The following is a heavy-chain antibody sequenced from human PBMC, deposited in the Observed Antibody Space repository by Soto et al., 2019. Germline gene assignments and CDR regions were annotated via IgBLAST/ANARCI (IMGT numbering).Heavy chain of an antibody. V-gene: IGHV1-58*01. CDR3: AREGPLDTAMVSDAFDI. J-gene: IGHJ3*02. Sequence: GASVKVSCKASGFTFTSSAVQWVRQARGQRLEWIGWIVVGSGNTNYAQKFQERVTMTRNMSTSTAYMELSSLRSEDTAVYYCAREGPLDTAMVSDAFDIWGQGTMVTVSS. CDR2: IVVGSGNT. D-gene: IGHD5-18*01. CDR1: GFTFTSSA.